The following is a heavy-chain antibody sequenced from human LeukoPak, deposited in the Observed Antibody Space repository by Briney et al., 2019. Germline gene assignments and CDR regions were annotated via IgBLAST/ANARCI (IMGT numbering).Heavy chain of an antibody. D-gene: IGHD3-22*01. CDR2: INPNSGGT. Sequence: GASVKVSCKASGYTFTGYYMHWVRQAPGQGLEWMGWINPNSGGTNYAQKFQGRVTMTRDTSISTAYMELSRLRSDGTAVYYCARGYYDSSGYWDYWGQGTLVTVSS. CDR1: GYTFTGYY. V-gene: IGHV1-2*02. CDR3: ARGYYDSSGYWDY. J-gene: IGHJ4*02.